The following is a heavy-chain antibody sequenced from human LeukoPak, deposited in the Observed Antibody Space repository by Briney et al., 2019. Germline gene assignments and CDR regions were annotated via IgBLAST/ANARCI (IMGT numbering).Heavy chain of an antibody. CDR3: AKDLPNPGTSRHFQY. CDR1: GSTFTSYA. D-gene: IGHD2-8*01. V-gene: IGHV3-23*01. CDR2: ISGSGGST. J-gene: IGHJ1*01. Sequence: PGGSLRLSCAASGSTFTSYALSWVRQAPGKGLEWVSSISGSGGSTYYADSVKGRFTISRDNSKNTLYLQMNSLRAEDTAVYYCAKDLPNPGTSRHFQYWGQGTLVTVSS.